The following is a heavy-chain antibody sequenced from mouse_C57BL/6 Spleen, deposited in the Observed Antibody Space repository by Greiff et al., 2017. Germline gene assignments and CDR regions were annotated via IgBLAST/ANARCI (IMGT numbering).Heavy chain of an antibody. J-gene: IGHJ4*01. D-gene: IGHD1-1*01. CDR1: GFNIKNTY. V-gene: IGHV14-3*01. CDR2: IDPANGNT. Sequence: EVQGVESVAELVRPGASVKLSCTASGFNIKNTYMHWVKQRPEQGLEWIGRIDPANGNTKYAPKFQGKATITADTSSNTAYLQLSSLTSEDTAIYYCARRSVVPYYYAMDYWGQGTSVTVSS. CDR3: ARRSVVPYYYAMDY.